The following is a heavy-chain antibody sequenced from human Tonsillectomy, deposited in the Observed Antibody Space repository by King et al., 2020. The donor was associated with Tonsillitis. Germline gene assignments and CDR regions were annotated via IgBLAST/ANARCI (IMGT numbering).Heavy chain of an antibody. Sequence: QLVQSGGGVVQPGESLRLSCAASGFTFSSYGMHCVRQAPGKGLEWVAYIRYDGSNKYYADSVKGRFTISRDNYKNTLYLQMNSLRAEDTAVYYCAKDRELLSFGGSFDYWGQGTLVTVSS. D-gene: IGHD3-10*01. J-gene: IGHJ4*02. V-gene: IGHV3-30*02. CDR3: AKDRELLSFGGSFDY. CDR2: IRYDGSNK. CDR1: GFTFSSYG.